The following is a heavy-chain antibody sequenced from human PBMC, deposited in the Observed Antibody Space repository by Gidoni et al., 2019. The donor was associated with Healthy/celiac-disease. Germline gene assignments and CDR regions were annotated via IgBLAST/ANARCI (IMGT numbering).Heavy chain of an antibody. D-gene: IGHD3-10*01. V-gene: IGHV1-69*01. CDR3: ARDQPTTSRPYYYGSGSYDDFDI. J-gene: IGHJ3*02. CDR1: GGTFSCYA. CDR2: IIPIFGTA. Sequence: QVQLVQSGAEVKKPGSSVKVSCKASGGTFSCYAISWVRPAPGQGLEWMGGIIPIFGTANYAQKFQGRVTSTADESTSTAYMELSSLRSEDTAVYYCARDQPTTSRPYYYGSGSYDDFDIWGQGTMVTVSS.